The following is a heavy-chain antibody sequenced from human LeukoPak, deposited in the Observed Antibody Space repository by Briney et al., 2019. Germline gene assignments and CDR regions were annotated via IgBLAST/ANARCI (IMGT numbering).Heavy chain of an antibody. J-gene: IGHJ4*02. D-gene: IGHD1-14*01. Sequence: GGSLRLSCAASGFTFGSYWMSWVRQAPGKGLEWVAFISYDGNIKRYADSVKGRFTISRDNSKNTLYLQMNSLRAEDTAVYHCAKDRSTTWACDYWGQGTLVTVSS. CDR2: ISYDGNIK. CDR3: AKDRSTTWACDY. V-gene: IGHV3-30*18. CDR1: GFTFGSYW.